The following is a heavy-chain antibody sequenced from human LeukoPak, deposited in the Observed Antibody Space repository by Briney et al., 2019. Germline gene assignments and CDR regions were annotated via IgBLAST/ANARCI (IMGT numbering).Heavy chain of an antibody. V-gene: IGHV3-23*01. CDR1: GFTFRSHA. D-gene: IGHD6-13*01. J-gene: IGHJ4*02. CDR2: IYENGGTT. Sequence: GGSLRLSCVGSGFTFRSHAMSWVRQAPEKGLEFVSGIYENGGTTYYADSVKGRFSISRDNSKNTLYLQMDSLRAEDTAVYYCAKDVGYSRGNYFDYWGQGTLVTVSS. CDR3: AKDVGYSRGNYFDY.